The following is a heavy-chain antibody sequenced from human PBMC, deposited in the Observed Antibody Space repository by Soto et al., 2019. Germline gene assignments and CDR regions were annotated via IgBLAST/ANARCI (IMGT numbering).Heavy chain of an antibody. Sequence: QVQLQESGPGLVKPSETLSLTCTVSGGSVSSGTHYWSWIRQPPGKGLEWIGYIYYSGSTNYNPSLKSRVTISVDTAKNQCSLKLSSVTAADTAVYYCARGEVYAQPFDYWGQGTPVTVSS. CDR3: ARGEVYAQPFDY. CDR1: GGSVSSGTHY. D-gene: IGHD2-8*01. J-gene: IGHJ4*02. CDR2: IYYSGST. V-gene: IGHV4-61*01.